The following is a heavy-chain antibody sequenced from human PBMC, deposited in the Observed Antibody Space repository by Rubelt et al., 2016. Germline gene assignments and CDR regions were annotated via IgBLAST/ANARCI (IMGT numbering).Heavy chain of an antibody. V-gene: IGHV1-46*03. CDR1: GYTFTSYY. CDR3: ARDPGPRGNDY. CDR2: INPSGGST. Sequence: VQLVQSGAEVKKPGASVKVSCKASGYTFTSYYMHWLRQAPGQGLEWMGIINPSGGSTSYEKKFQGRGTMTRDTSASTVYMELSSLRSEDTAVYYCARDPGPRGNDYWGQGTLVTVSS. J-gene: IGHJ4*02. D-gene: IGHD3-10*01.